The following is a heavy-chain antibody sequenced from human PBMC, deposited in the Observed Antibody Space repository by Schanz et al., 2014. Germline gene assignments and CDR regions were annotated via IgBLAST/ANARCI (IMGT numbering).Heavy chain of an antibody. V-gene: IGHV3-7*01. J-gene: IGHJ3*02. Sequence: EVQLVESGGGLVQPGGSLRLSCAASRFTFSNYAMSWVRQAPGKGLEWVAKIKPDGSEKLYVDSVRGRFAVSRDNVKNLLYLEMNSLRIEDTAVYYCARLGRMGAFDIWGQGTMVTVSS. CDR2: IKPDGSEK. CDR3: ARLGRMGAFDI. D-gene: IGHD2-8*01. CDR1: RFTFSNYA.